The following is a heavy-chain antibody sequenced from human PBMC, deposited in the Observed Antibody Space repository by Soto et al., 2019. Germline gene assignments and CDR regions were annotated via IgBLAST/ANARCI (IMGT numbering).Heavy chain of an antibody. CDR2: ISYDGSNK. CDR3: ARASQDTAMAPYYFVY. J-gene: IGHJ4*02. CDR1: GFTFSSYA. D-gene: IGHD5-18*01. Sequence: PGGSLRLSCAASGFTFSSYAMHWVRQAPGKGLEWVAVISYDGSNKYYADSVKGRFTISRDNSKNTLYLQMNSLRAEDTAVYYCARASQDTAMAPYYFVYWGQGTLVTVSS. V-gene: IGHV3-30-3*01.